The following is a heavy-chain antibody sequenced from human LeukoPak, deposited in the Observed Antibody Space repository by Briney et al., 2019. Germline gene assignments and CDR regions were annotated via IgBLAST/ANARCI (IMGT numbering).Heavy chain of an antibody. Sequence: GESLKISCKGSGYSFTSYWIGWVRQMPGKGLEWMGIIYPGDSDTRYSPSFQGQVTISADKSISTAYLQWSSLKASDTAMYYCARQVHTRNYDILTPTDYWGQGTLVTVSS. CDR3: ARQVHTRNYDILTPTDY. D-gene: IGHD3-9*01. CDR1: GYSFTSYW. J-gene: IGHJ4*02. V-gene: IGHV5-51*01. CDR2: IYPGDSDT.